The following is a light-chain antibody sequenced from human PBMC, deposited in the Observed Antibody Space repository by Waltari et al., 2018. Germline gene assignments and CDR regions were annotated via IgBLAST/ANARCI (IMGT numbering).Light chain of an antibody. CDR1: TGAVTSGYY. V-gene: IGLV7-43*01. CDR2: STR. J-gene: IGLJ2*01. CDR3: LLYYGGALVV. Sequence: QTVVTQEPSLTVSPGGTVTLTSASITGAVTSGYYPNWFQQKPGQAPRALIYSTRNKNSCTPARFSGSLLGGKAALTLSGVQPEDEAEYYCLLYYGGALVVFGGGTKLTVL.